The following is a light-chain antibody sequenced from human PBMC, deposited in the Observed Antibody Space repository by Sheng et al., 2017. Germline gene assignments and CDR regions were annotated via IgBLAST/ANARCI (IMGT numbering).Light chain of an antibody. CDR1: QSVTSN. Sequence: EIVMTQSPATLSVSPGERVTLSCRASQSVTSNLAWYQQKPGQAPRLLIYDASNRATGIPARFSGSGSGTEFTLTISSLQPDDFATYYCQQYNSYPYTFGQGTKLEI. V-gene: IGKV3-15*01. CDR2: DAS. CDR3: QQYNSYPYT. J-gene: IGKJ2*01.